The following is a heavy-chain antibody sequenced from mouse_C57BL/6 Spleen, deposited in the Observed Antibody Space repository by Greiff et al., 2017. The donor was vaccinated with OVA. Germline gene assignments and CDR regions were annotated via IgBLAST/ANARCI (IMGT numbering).Heavy chain of an antibody. J-gene: IGHJ2*01. D-gene: IGHD1-1*01. CDR2: IDPSDSYT. CDR3: ARGTTVVAAEYYFDY. CDR1: GYTFTSYW. Sequence: VQLQQPGAELVMPGASVKLSCKASGYTFTSYWMHWVKQRPGQGLEWIGEIDPSDSYTNYNQKFKGKSTLTVDKSSSTAYMQLSSLTSEDSAVYYCARGTTVVAAEYYFDYWGQGTTLTVSS. V-gene: IGHV1-69*01.